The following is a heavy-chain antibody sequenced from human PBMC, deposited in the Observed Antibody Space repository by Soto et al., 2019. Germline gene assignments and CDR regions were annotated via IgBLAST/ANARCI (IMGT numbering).Heavy chain of an antibody. D-gene: IGHD6-6*01. CDR1: GGSISSSSYY. CDR2: MYNTGST. CDR3: ARGSSIAGLYYGMDV. J-gene: IGHJ6*02. Sequence: SETLSLTCTVSGGSISSSSYYWGWIRQPPGKGLEWIGYMYNTGSTVYNPSFKSRVTISLDTSKNQFSLKLSSVTAADTAVYYCARGSSIAGLYYGMDVWGQGTTVTVSS. V-gene: IGHV4-61*05.